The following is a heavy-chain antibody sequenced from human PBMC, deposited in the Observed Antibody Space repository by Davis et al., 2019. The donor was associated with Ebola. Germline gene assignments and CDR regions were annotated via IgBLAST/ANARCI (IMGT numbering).Heavy chain of an antibody. CDR3: ARETLTTGTKAFDI. Sequence: ASVKVSCKASGYTFTSYGISWVRQAPGQGLEWMGWFSAYNGNTNYAQKLQGRVTMTTDTSTSTAYMELRSLRSDDTAVYYCARETLTTGTKAFDIWGQGTMVTVSS. D-gene: IGHD1-1*01. CDR2: FSAYNGNT. V-gene: IGHV1-18*01. CDR1: GYTFTSYG. J-gene: IGHJ3*02.